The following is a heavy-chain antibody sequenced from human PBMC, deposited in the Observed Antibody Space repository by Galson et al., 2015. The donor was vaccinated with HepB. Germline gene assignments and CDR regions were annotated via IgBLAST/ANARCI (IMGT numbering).Heavy chain of an antibody. D-gene: IGHD5/OR15-5a*01. V-gene: IGHV1-69*01. CDR1: GGTFSSYA. Sequence: SCKASGGTFSSYAISWVRQAPGQGLEWMGGIIPIFGTASYAQEFQGRVTITADESTSTAYMELNSLRAEDTAVYYCATSRMTSRAFDIWGQGTMVTVSS. CDR3: ATSRMTSRAFDI. J-gene: IGHJ3*02. CDR2: IIPIFGTA.